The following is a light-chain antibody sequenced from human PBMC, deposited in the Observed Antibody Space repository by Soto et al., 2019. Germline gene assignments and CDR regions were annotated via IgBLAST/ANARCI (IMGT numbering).Light chain of an antibody. CDR2: DVS. CDR1: SSDVGGYNY. Sequence: QSALTQPASVSGSPGQSITISCTGTSSDVGGYNYVSWYQQHPGKAPKLMIYDVSNRPSGVSNRFSGSKSGNTASLTISGRHDEDEEDYYCSSYTSSSPLCVFGAGTKLTVL. V-gene: IGLV2-14*01. CDR3: SSYTSSSPLCV. J-gene: IGLJ1*01.